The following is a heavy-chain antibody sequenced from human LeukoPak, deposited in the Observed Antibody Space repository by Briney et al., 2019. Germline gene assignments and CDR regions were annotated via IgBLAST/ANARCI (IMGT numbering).Heavy chain of an antibody. J-gene: IGHJ5*02. V-gene: IGHV1-3*01. CDR1: GYTFTSYA. D-gene: IGHD6-19*01. CDR2: INAANGNT. CDR3: ARGAPIRVAVAATFDP. Sequence: GASVKVSCKASGYTFTSYAMHWVRQAPGQRLEWMGWINAANGNTQYSQKFQGRVTITRDTSASTAYMELSSLRSEDTAMYYCARGAPIRVAVAATFDPWGQGTLVTVPS.